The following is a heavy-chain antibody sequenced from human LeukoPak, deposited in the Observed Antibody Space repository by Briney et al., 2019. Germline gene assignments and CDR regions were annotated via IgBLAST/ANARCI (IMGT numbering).Heavy chain of an antibody. V-gene: IGHV4-39*07. J-gene: IGHJ4*02. CDR2: IYYSGST. Sequence: PSETLSLTCTVSGGSISSSSYYWGWIRQPPGKGLEWIGSIYYSGSTYYNPSLKSRVTISVDTSMNQFSLRLTSVTAADTAVYYCARVTYNGYQHFDYWGQGNLVTVS. CDR3: ARVTYNGYQHFDY. CDR1: GGSISSSSYY. D-gene: IGHD3-10*01.